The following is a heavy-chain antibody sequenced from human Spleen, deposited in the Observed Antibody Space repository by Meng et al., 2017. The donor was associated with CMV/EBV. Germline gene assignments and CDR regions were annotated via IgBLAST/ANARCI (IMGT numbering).Heavy chain of an antibody. Sequence: GGSLRLSCAASGFTFSSYAMSWVRQAPGKGLEWVSAISGSGGSTHYADSVKGRFTISRDNSKNTLYLQMNSLRAEDTAVYYCAKSGVVVPAAIDAFDIWGQGTMVTVSS. D-gene: IGHD2-2*01. CDR1: GFTFSSYA. CDR2: ISGSGGST. CDR3: AKSGVVVPAAIDAFDI. V-gene: IGHV3-23*01. J-gene: IGHJ3*02.